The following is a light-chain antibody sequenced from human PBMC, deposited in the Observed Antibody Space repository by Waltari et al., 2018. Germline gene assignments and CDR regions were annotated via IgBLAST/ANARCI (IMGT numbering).Light chain of an antibody. CDR1: QDISSH. Sequence: IQLTQSPSSLSASVGDRVTITCRASQDISSHLACYQQIPGKAPKLLIYAASTLQSGVPSRFGGSGSGTDFTLTISCLQPEDFATFYCLQLYSYPLTFGGGTKVEIK. CDR3: LQLYSYPLT. CDR2: AAS. J-gene: IGKJ4*01. V-gene: IGKV1-9*01.